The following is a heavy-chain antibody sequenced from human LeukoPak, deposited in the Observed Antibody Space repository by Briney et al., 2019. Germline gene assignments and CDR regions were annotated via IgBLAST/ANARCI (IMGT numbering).Heavy chain of an antibody. D-gene: IGHD6-19*01. J-gene: IGHJ4*02. CDR3: ANTRSGGWPTFDY. Sequence: GGSLRLSCAASGFIFSSHGMNWVRQAPGKGLEWVSGISPSGDITYYADSVKGRFTISRDNSKNTVYLQMDSLRFEDAAVYYCANTRSGGWPTFDYWGQGTLVTVSS. CDR1: GFIFSSHG. V-gene: IGHV3-23*01. CDR2: ISPSGDIT.